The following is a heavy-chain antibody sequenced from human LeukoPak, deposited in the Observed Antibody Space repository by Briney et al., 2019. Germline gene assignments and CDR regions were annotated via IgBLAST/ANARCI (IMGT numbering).Heavy chain of an antibody. D-gene: IGHD1-26*01. CDR1: GFTFSSSA. V-gene: IGHV3-23*01. CDR2: ISGSGGST. J-gene: IGHJ4*02. Sequence: PGGSLRLAFAASGFTFSSSAMSCVRQAPGKWLEWVSAISGSGGSTYYADSVKGRFTISRDNAKNTLYLQMNSLRAEDTAVYYCAKDQGGSTMGFDYWGQGTLVTVSS. CDR3: AKDQGGSTMGFDY.